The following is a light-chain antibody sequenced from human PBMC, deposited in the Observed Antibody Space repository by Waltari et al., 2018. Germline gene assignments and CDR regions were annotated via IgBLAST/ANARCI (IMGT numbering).Light chain of an antibody. CDR1: QSVLYSSNNKNY. V-gene: IGKV4-1*01. CDR2: WAS. J-gene: IGKJ1*01. Sequence: DIVMTQSPDSLAVSLGERATINCKSSQSVLYSSNNKNYLAWYQQKPGQPPKLLIYWASTRESGVPDRFSGSGSGTDFTLTISSLQAEDVXVYYCQQYYSTPWTFXQGTKVEIK. CDR3: QQYYSTPWT.